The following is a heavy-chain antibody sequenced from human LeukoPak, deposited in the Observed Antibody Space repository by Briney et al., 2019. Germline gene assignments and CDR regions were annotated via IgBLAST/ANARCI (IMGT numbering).Heavy chain of an antibody. CDR2: INSDGSEG. CDR1: GFTFSGFW. CDR3: ARWRSYSGSYWSAPQDAFDI. J-gene: IGHJ3*02. Sequence: GGSLRLSCAVSGFTFSGFWMSWSRQAPRKGLEWVASINSDGSEGYYADVVKGRFTISRDNAKNSLYLQINSLRAEDTAVYYCARWRSYSGSYWSAPQDAFDIWGQGTMVTVSS. V-gene: IGHV3-7*03. D-gene: IGHD1-26*01.